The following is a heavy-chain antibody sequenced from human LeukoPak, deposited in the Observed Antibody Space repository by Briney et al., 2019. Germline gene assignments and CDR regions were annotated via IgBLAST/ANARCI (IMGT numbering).Heavy chain of an antibody. D-gene: IGHD4-17*01. J-gene: IGHJ4*02. CDR2: ISRDSTAT. CDR3: ATDPDGDYDFDF. V-gene: IGHV3-48*01. Sequence: GGSLRLSCAASGFTFSNYGPNWVRQAPGKGLEWLSFISRDSTATHYADCVKGRFTISRDNAKNSLYLQMNSLRAEDTAVYYCATDPDGDYDFDFWGQGTLVTVSS. CDR1: GFTFSNYG.